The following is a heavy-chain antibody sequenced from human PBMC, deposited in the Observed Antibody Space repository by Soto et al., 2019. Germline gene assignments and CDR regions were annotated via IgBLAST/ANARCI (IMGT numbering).Heavy chain of an antibody. CDR3: ARDASGTTSFLVS. J-gene: IGHJ5*01. CDR2: IKKDGSEK. D-gene: IGHD1-1*01. Sequence: GGSLRLSCAASGITFSAYWMTWVRQAPGKGLEWVASIKKDGSEKYYVNSVKGRFTISRDNARNSLYLQMYSLRVEDTAVYFCARDASGTTSFLVSWGQGTLVTVSS. V-gene: IGHV3-7*01. CDR1: GITFSAYW.